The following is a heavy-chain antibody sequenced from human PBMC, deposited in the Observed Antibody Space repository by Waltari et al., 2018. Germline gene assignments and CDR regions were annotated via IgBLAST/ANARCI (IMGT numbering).Heavy chain of an antibody. CDR3: ARVSPPSSGLRDDY. CDR2: IYHSGST. Sequence: QVQLQESGPGLVKPSETLSLTCAVSGYSISSGYYWGWIRQPPGKGLEWIGSIYHSGSTYYNPSLKSRVTRSVDTSKNQFSLKLSSVTAADTAVYYCARVSPPSSGLRDDYWGQGTLVTVSS. D-gene: IGHD5-12*01. CDR1: GYSISSGYY. V-gene: IGHV4-38-2*01. J-gene: IGHJ4*02.